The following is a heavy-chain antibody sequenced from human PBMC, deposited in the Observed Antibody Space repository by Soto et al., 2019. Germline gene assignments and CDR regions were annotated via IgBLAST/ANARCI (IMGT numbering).Heavy chain of an antibody. CDR1: GFTFSSYA. J-gene: IGHJ4*02. D-gene: IGHD5-18*01. CDR3: AKDHPSSYGFLSVRVLGGY. Sequence: EVQLLEAGGGLVQPGGSLRLSCAASGFTFSSYAMSWVRQAPGKGLEWVSAISGSGGSTYYADSVKGRFTISRDNSKNTLYLQMNSLRAEDTAVYYCAKDHPSSYGFLSVRVLGGYWGQGNLVTVSS. CDR2: ISGSGGST. V-gene: IGHV3-23*01.